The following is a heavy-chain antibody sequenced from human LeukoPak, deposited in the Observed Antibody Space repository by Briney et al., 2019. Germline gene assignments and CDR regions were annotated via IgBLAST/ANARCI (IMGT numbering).Heavy chain of an antibody. D-gene: IGHD2-15*01. CDR2: IYYSGST. Sequence: SSETLSLTCTVSGGSISSYYWSWIRQPPGKGLEWIGYIYYSGSTNYNPSLKSRVTISVDTSKNQFSLKLSSVTAADTAVYYCASDYCSGGSCYYDWGQGTLVTVSS. J-gene: IGHJ4*02. V-gene: IGHV4-59*08. CDR1: GGSISSYY. CDR3: ASDYCSGGSCYYD.